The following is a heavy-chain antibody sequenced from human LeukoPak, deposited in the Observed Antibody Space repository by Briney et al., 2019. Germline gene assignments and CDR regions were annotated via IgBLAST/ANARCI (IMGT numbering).Heavy chain of an antibody. Sequence: ASVKVSCKASGYSFTNYDINWVRQATGQGLEWMGWMNPKSGDTGYSQKFQGRVTMTTDTSTSTAYMELRSLRSEDTAVYYCARTRSSSSSWYGQFDYWGQGTLVTVSS. CDR3: ARTRSSSSSWYGQFDY. D-gene: IGHD6-13*01. J-gene: IGHJ4*02. CDR2: MNPKSGDT. V-gene: IGHV1-8*02. CDR1: GYSFTNYD.